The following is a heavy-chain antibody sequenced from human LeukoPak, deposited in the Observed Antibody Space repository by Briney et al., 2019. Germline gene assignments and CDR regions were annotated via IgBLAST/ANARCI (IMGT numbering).Heavy chain of an antibody. J-gene: IGHJ5*02. Sequence: PGGSLRLSCAASGFTFTNFEMNWVRQAPGKGLEWVSYISYSGSTASYADSVKGRFTISRDNAKNSLYLQMNSLRAEDTAVYYCARAGPPAFDPWGQGTLVTVSS. V-gene: IGHV3-48*03. CDR2: ISYSGSTA. CDR3: ARAGPPAFDP. CDR1: GFTFTNFE.